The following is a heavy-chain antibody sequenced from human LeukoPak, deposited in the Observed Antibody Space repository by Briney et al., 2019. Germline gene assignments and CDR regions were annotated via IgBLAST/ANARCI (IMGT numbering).Heavy chain of an antibody. Sequence: HAGGSLILSCAASGFTFSTYDMHWVRQAPGKGLEWVAVISYDGSNKYYVDSVKGRFTISRDNSKNTLDLQMHSLRAEDTAVYYCAKDQGHYDFSSGYFDYWGQGTLVTVSS. V-gene: IGHV3-30*18. D-gene: IGHD3-3*01. J-gene: IGHJ4*02. CDR1: GFTFSTYD. CDR2: ISYDGSNK. CDR3: AKDQGHYDFSSGYFDY.